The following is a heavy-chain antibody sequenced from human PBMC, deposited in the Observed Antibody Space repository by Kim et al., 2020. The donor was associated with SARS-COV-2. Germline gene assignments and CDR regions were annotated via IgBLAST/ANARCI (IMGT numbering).Heavy chain of an antibody. J-gene: IGHJ4*02. CDR2: ISSSSSTI. Sequence: GGSLRLSCAASGFTFSSYSMNWVRQAPGKGLEWVSYISSSSSTIYYADSVKGRFTISRDNAKNSLYLQMNSLRAEDTAVYYCARHDYSDFWGQGTLVTVSS. CDR1: GFTFSSYS. CDR3: ARHDYSDF. V-gene: IGHV3-48*04.